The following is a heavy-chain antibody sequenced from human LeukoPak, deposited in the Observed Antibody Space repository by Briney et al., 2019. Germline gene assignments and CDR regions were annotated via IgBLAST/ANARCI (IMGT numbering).Heavy chain of an antibody. V-gene: IGHV3-9*01. D-gene: IGHD3-10*01. CDR3: AKDIYMVRGTNGMDV. CDR1: GFTFDDYA. Sequence: GGSLRLSCAASGFTFDDYAMHWVRQAPGKGLEWVSGISWNSGSIGYADSVKGRFTISRDNAKNSLYLQMNSLRAEDTALYYCAKDIYMVRGTNGMDVWGQGTTVTVSS. CDR2: ISWNSGSI. J-gene: IGHJ6*02.